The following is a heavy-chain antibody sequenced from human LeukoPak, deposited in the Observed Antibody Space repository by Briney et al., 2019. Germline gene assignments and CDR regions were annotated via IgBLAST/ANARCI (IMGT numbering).Heavy chain of an antibody. CDR1: GYSISSGYY. CDR3: ARVVPGGHFNY. Sequence: SETLSLTCTVSGYSISSGYYWGWIRQPPGKGLEWIGSIYHSGSTYYNPSLKSRVTISVDTSNNQFSLNLNSVTAADTAVYYCARVVPGGHFNYWGQGTLVTVSS. CDR2: IYHSGST. D-gene: IGHD2-8*02. V-gene: IGHV4-38-2*02. J-gene: IGHJ4*02.